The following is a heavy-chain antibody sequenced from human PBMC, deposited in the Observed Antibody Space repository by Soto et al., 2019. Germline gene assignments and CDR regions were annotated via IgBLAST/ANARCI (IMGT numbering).Heavy chain of an antibody. CDR2: IYYSGST. Sequence: PSETLSLTCTVSGGSISSGDYYWSWIRQPPGKGLEWIGYIYYSGSTNYNPSLKSRVAISVDTSKNQFSLKLSSVTAADTAVYYCARGSFSSSSPYYYYGMDVWGQGTTVTVSS. CDR3: ARGSFSSSSPYYYYGMDV. V-gene: IGHV4-61*08. CDR1: GGSISSGDYY. D-gene: IGHD6-6*01. J-gene: IGHJ6*02.